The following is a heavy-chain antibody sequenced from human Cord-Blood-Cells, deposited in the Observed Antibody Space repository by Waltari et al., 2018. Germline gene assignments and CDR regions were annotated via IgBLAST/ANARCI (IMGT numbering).Heavy chain of an antibody. J-gene: IGHJ4*02. CDR1: GGSISSSSYY. Sequence: QLQLQESGPGLVKPSETLSPTCTVPGGSISSSSYYWGWIRQPPGKGLEWIGSIYYSGSTYYNPSLKSRVTISVDTSKNQFSLKLSSVTAADTAVYYCARHLWQQLVNYWGQGTLVTVSS. CDR2: IYYSGST. V-gene: IGHV4-39*01. D-gene: IGHD6-13*01. CDR3: ARHLWQQLVNY.